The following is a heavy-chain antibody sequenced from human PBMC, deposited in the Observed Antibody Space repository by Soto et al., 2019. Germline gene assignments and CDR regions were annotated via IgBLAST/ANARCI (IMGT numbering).Heavy chain of an antibody. CDR3: ARTRLLRARWAVDY. CDR2: IKQDGSEK. V-gene: IGHV3-7*03. CDR1: GFTFSSYW. J-gene: IGHJ4*02. D-gene: IGHD3-22*01. Sequence: EVQLVESGGGLVQPGGSLRLSCAASGFTFSSYWMSWVRQAPGKGLEWVANIKQDGSEKYYVDSVKGRFTISRDNAKNSLYLQMNSLRAEDTAVYYCARTRLLRARWAVDYWGQGTLVTVSS.